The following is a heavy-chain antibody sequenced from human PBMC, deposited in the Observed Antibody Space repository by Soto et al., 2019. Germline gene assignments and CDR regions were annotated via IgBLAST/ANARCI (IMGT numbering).Heavy chain of an antibody. CDR1: GGSISSGDYY. J-gene: IGHJ3*02. V-gene: IGHV4-30-4*01. CDR2: IYYSGST. CDR3: ARDEYYYDSSGYYYPSHAFDI. D-gene: IGHD3-22*01. Sequence: QVQLQESGPGLVKPSQTLSLTCTVSGGSISSGDYYWSWIRQPPGRGLEWIGYIYYSGSTYYNPSLKGRVTVSVDTYKNQFSLKLRSVTAADTAVYYCARDEYYYDSSGYYYPSHAFDIWGQGTMVTVSS.